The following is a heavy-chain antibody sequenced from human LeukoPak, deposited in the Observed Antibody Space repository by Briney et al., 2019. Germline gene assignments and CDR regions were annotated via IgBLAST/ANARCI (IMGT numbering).Heavy chain of an antibody. CDR3: ARDGGYSYAMNDY. Sequence: ASVKVSCKASGYTFTSYYMHWVRQAPGQGLEWMGIINPSGGSTNYAHKFQGRVTMARDTSTSTVYMELSSPRSEDTAVYYCARDGGYSYAMNDYWGQGTLVTVSS. CDR2: INPSGGST. J-gene: IGHJ4*02. V-gene: IGHV1-46*01. D-gene: IGHD5-18*01. CDR1: GYTFTSYY.